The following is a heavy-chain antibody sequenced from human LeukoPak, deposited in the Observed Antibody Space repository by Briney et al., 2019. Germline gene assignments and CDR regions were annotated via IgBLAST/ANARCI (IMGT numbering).Heavy chain of an antibody. CDR3: ARDGGCGDCYVSS. V-gene: IGHV3-74*01. D-gene: IGHD2-21*02. J-gene: IGHJ4*02. CDR2: INSDGSST. CDR1: GFTFSSYW. Sequence: GGSLRLSCAASGFTFSSYWMHWVRQAPGKGLVWVSRINSDGSSTSYADSVKGRFTISRDNAKNTLYLQVNSLRAEDTAVYYCARDGGCGDCYVSSWGQGTLVTVSS.